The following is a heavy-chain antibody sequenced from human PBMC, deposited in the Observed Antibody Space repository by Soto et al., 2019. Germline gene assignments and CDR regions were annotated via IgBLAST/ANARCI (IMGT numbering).Heavy chain of an antibody. V-gene: IGHV3-30*18. J-gene: IGHJ6*03. D-gene: IGHD4-17*01. CDR3: AKDSDGDYNYYYYMDV. Sequence: QVQLVESGGGVVQPGRSLRLSCAASGFTFSSYGMHWVRRAPGKGLEWVAVISYDGSNKYYADSVKGRFTISRDNSKNTLYLQMNSLRAEDTAVYYCAKDSDGDYNYYYYMDVWGKGTTVTVSS. CDR2: ISYDGSNK. CDR1: GFTFSSYG.